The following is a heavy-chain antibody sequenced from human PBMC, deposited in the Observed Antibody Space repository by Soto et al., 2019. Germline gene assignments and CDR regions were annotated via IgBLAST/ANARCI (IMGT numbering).Heavy chain of an antibody. V-gene: IGHV3-48*01. Sequence: PVGLLRDSCAASGFTFSSYSMNWFSQAPGKGLEWVSYISSSSSTISYADSVKGRFTISRDNAKNSLYLQMNSLKIEDTAVYYCITDGPDGRAYWGQGTQVTVSS. CDR3: ITDGPDGRAY. J-gene: IGHJ4*02. D-gene: IGHD2-8*01. CDR2: ISSSSSTI. CDR1: GFTFSSYS.